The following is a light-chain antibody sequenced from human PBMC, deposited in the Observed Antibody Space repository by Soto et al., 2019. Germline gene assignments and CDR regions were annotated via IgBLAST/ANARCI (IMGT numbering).Light chain of an antibody. CDR3: QQSYSTPWT. Sequence: DIQMTQSPSSLSASVGDRVTITCRASQSISRYLNWYQHKTGKAPKLLIYAASSLQSGVPSRFSGSGSGTNFTLTIGSLQPEDVATYYCQQSYSTPWTFGQGTKVEIK. CDR2: AAS. CDR1: QSISRY. J-gene: IGKJ1*01. V-gene: IGKV1-39*01.